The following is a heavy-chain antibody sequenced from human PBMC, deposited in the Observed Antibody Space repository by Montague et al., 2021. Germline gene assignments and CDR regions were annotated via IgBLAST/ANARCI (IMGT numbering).Heavy chain of an antibody. V-gene: IGHV4-59*01. CDR3: AREWSAFDF. CDR2: MYSSGST. D-gene: IGHD3-3*01. CDR1: GGSMKIYK. J-gene: IGHJ3*01. Sequence: SETLSLTCTVSGGSMKIYKWSWIRQPPGKGLEWIGYMYSSGSTNYNYISSLQSRVIISVDTSKNQFSLKLTSVTAADTAMYYCAREWSAFDFWGRGTMVTVSS.